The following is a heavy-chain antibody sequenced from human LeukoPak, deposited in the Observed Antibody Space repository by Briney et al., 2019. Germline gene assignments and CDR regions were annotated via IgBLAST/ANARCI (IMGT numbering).Heavy chain of an antibody. CDR1: GYTFTSYA. CDR3: ARGWSITTGTTMGLGY. CDR2: INAGNGNT. J-gene: IGHJ4*02. V-gene: IGHV1-3*01. D-gene: IGHD1-1*01. Sequence: ASVKVSCKASGYTFTSYAMHWVRQAPGQRLEWMGWINAGNGNTKYSQKFQGRVTITRDTSASTAYMELSSLRSEDTAVYYCARGWSITTGTTMGLGYWGQGTLVTVSS.